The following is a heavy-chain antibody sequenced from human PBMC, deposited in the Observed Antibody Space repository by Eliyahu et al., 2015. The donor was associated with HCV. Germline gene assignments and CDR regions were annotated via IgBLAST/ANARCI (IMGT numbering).Heavy chain of an antibody. D-gene: IGHD1-26*01. J-gene: IGHJ4*02. V-gene: IGHV5-51*01. Sequence: DTRYSPSSQGQVTISADKSISTAYLQWSSLKASDTAMYYCARPLSGSREFDYWGQGTLVTVSS. CDR3: ARPLSGSREFDY. CDR2: DT.